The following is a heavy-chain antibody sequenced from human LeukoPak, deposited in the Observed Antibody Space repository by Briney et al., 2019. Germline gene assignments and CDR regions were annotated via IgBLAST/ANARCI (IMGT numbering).Heavy chain of an antibody. CDR2: ISYSGST. CDR1: GGSISSSTYN. Sequence: SETLSLTCTVSGGSISSSTYNWDWIRQPPGKGLEWIGRISYSGSTYYNPSLKSRVTISVDTSKNQFSLKLSSVTAADTAVYYCARGEGFPDNFDYWGQGTLVTVSS. D-gene: IGHD3-10*01. CDR3: ARGEGFPDNFDY. J-gene: IGHJ4*02. V-gene: IGHV4-39*07.